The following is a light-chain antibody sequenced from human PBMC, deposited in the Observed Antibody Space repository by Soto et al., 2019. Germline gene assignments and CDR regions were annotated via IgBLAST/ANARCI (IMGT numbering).Light chain of an antibody. V-gene: IGLV2-23*01. Sequence: QCALTQPASVSGSPGQSIAISCTGTSRDVATYNLVSWYQQDPGKVPKLIIYEGSERPSGVSNRFSGSKSGNTASLTISGLQAEDEADYYCCSYSGSSTLLFGGGTKLTVL. CDR1: SRDVATYNL. CDR3: CSYSGSSTLL. CDR2: EGS. J-gene: IGLJ2*01.